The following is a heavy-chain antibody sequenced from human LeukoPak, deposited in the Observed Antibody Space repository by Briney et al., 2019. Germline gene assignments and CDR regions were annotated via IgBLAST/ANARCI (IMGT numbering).Heavy chain of an antibody. CDR2: IIPIFGTA. V-gene: IGHV1-69*05. CDR1: GGTFSSYA. Sequence: SVKVSCKASGGTFSSYAISWVRRAPGQGLEWMGRIIPIFGTANYAQKFQGRVTITTDESTSTAYMELSSLRSEDTAVYYCASIQLWLSENWFDPWGQGTLVTVSS. CDR3: ASIQLWLSENWFDP. J-gene: IGHJ5*02. D-gene: IGHD5-18*01.